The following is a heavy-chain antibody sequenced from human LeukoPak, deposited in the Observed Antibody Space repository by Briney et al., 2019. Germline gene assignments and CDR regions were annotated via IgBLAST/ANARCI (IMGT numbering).Heavy chain of an antibody. V-gene: IGHV3-21*01. D-gene: IGHD2-2*01. CDR3: ASYRQLLPVFDY. CDR2: ISSSGNYI. Sequence: PGGSLRLSCAASGFTFSSYSINWVRQAPGKGLEWVSSISSSGNYIYYADSVKGRFTISRDNAKNSLYLQMNSLRAEDTAVYYCASYRQLLPVFDYWGQGTLVTVSS. J-gene: IGHJ4*02. CDR1: GFTFSSYS.